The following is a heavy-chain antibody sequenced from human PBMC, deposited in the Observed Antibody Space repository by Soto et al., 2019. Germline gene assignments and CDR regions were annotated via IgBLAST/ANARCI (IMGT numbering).Heavy chain of an antibody. CDR3: ARGDCSSTSCNGIHYYYGIDV. CDR2: INHSGST. J-gene: IGHJ6*04. V-gene: IGHV4-34*01. Sequence: SETLSLTCAVYGGSFSGYYWSWIRQPPGKGLEWIGEINHSGSTNYNPSLKSRVTISVDTSKNQFSLKLSSVTAADTAVYYCARGDCSSTSCNGIHYYYGIDVWGKGNKGTSPQ. D-gene: IGHD2-2*01. CDR1: GGSFSGYY.